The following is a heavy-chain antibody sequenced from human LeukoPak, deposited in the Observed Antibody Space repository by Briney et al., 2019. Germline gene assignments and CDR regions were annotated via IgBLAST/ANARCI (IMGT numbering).Heavy chain of an antibody. CDR3: AVEDSGGDGSYEVIRLAKTFDY. D-gene: IGHD1-26*01. Sequence: GASVKVSCKASGGTFSSYAISWVRQAPGQGLEWMVGIIPIFGTANYAQKFQGRVTITTDAPTSTAYMELSSLRSEDTAVYYCAVEDSGGDGSYEVIRLAKTFDYWGQGTLVTVSS. CDR1: GGTFSSYA. CDR2: IIPIFGTA. J-gene: IGHJ4*02. V-gene: IGHV1-69*05.